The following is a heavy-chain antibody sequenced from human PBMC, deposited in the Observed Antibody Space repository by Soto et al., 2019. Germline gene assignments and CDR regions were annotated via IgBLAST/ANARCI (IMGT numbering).Heavy chain of an antibody. D-gene: IGHD1-7*01. V-gene: IGHV3-23*01. Sequence: GGSLRLSCAASGFTFSSYAMSWVRQAPGKGLEWVSAISGSGGSTYYADSVKGRFTISRDNSKNTLYLQMNSLRAEDTAVYYCAKTVTPQMELYVFDYWGQGTLVTVSS. J-gene: IGHJ4*02. CDR2: ISGSGGST. CDR3: AKTVTPQMELYVFDY. CDR1: GFTFSSYA.